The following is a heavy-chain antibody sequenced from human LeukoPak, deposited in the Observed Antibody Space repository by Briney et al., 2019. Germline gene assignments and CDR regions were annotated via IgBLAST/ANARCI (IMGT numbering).Heavy chain of an antibody. Sequence: GGSLRLSCAASGFPFSDYGMYWVRQAPGKGLEWVSYITSSSSTIYYADSVKGRFTISRDNAKNSLYLQMNSLRAEDTAVYYCVRDLDSLAFFWGQGTLVTVSS. CDR3: VRDLDSLAFF. J-gene: IGHJ4*02. CDR2: ITSSSSTI. CDR1: GFPFSDYG. V-gene: IGHV3-48*01. D-gene: IGHD1-1*01.